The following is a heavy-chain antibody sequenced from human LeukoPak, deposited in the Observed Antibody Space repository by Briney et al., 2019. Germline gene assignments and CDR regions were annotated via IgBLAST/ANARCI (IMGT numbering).Heavy chain of an antibody. Sequence: SVKVSCKASGGTFSSYAISWVRQAPGQGLEWMGRIIPIFGTANYAQKFQGRVTITTDESTSTAYMELSSLRSEDTAVYYCARDCSSTSCWFDPWGQGTLVTVSS. J-gene: IGHJ5*02. V-gene: IGHV1-69*05. CDR2: IIPIFGTA. CDR3: ARDCSSTSCWFDP. D-gene: IGHD2-2*01. CDR1: GGTFSSYA.